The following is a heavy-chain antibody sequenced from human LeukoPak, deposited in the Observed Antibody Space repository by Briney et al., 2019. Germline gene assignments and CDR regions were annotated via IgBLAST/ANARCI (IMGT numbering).Heavy chain of an antibody. J-gene: IGHJ3*02. CDR1: GFTFDDYA. Sequence: PGRSLRLSCAASGFTFDDYAMHWVRHAPGKGLEWVSGISWNSGSIGYADSVKGRFTISRDNAKNSLYLQMNSLRAEDTALYYCAKEQQLVRGAFDIWGQGTMVTVSS. CDR2: ISWNSGSI. D-gene: IGHD6-13*01. CDR3: AKEQQLVRGAFDI. V-gene: IGHV3-9*01.